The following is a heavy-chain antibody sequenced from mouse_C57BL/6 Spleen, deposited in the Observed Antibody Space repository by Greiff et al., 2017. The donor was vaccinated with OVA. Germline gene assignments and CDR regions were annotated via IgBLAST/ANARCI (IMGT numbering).Heavy chain of an antibody. CDR1: GFTFSSYT. J-gene: IGHJ2*01. V-gene: IGHV5-9*01. D-gene: IGHD2-3*01. Sequence: EVKVVESGGGLVKPGGSLKLSCAASGFTFSSYTMSWVRQTPEKRLEWVATISGGGGNTYYPDSVTGRFTISRDNAKNTLYLQMSSLRSEDTALYYCARRYDGYYGFDYWGQGTTLTVSS. CDR3: ARRYDGYYGFDY. CDR2: ISGGGGNT.